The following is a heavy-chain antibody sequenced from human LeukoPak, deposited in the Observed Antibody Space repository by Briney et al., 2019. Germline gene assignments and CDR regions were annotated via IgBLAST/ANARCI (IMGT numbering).Heavy chain of an antibody. V-gene: IGHV3-7*01. J-gene: IGHJ4*02. CDR3: ASRDYYGSEDF. Sequence: GGSLRLSCAASGFTFSSYLLSWVRQAPGKGLEWVVNIKQDGSEKYYVDSVKGRFTISRDNAKKSLYLQMNSLRAEDTAVYYCASRDYYGSEDFWGQGTLVTVSS. CDR1: GFTFSSYL. CDR2: IKQDGSEK. D-gene: IGHD3-10*01.